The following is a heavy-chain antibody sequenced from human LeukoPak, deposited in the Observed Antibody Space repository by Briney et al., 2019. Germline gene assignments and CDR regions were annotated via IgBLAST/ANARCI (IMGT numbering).Heavy chain of an antibody. J-gene: IGHJ4*02. CDR3: ARSKGIVVVPAAMSY. D-gene: IGHD2-2*01. Sequence: PGGSLRLSCAASGFTFSSYSMNWVRQAPGKGLEWFSSISSSSSYIYYADSVKGRFTISRDNAKNSLYLQMNSLRAEDTAVYYCARSKGIVVVPAAMSYWGQGTLVTVSS. CDR1: GFTFSSYS. CDR2: ISSSSSYI. V-gene: IGHV3-21*01.